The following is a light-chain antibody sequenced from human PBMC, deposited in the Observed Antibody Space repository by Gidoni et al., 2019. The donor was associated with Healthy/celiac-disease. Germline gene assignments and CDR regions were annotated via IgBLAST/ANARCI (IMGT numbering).Light chain of an antibody. V-gene: IGLV2-14*03. J-gene: IGLJ2*01. CDR2: DVS. CDR1: SSDVGGYNY. Sequence: QSALTQPASLSGSPGQSITISCTGTSSDVGGYNYVSWYQQHPGKAPKLMIYDVSNRPSGVSNRFSGYKSGNTASLTISGLQAEDEADYYCSSYTSSSTLVFGGGTKLTVL. CDR3: SSYTSSSTLV.